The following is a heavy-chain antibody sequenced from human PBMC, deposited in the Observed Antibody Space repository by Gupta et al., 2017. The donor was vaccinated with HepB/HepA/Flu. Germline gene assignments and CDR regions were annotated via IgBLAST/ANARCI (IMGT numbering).Heavy chain of an antibody. J-gene: IGHJ4*02. CDR1: GYTFTGYH. D-gene: IGHD2-8*01. CDR2: NNPNSGVK. Sequence: QVQLVQSGTEVRKPGASVKVSCKVSGYTFTGYHMYWVRQAPGQGLEWVGWNNPNSGVKNSAQKVPGRVTMTRDMSITTLYLELNSLRADDTAFYYCALQNGVYWGQGTRVTVSS. V-gene: IGHV1-2*02. CDR3: ALQNGVY.